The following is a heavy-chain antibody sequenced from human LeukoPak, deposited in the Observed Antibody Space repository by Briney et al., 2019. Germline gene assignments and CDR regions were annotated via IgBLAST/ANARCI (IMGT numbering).Heavy chain of an antibody. CDR1: GYMFTAYY. Sequence: ASVKVSCKASGYMFTAYYMHWVRQAPGQGLEWMAWISLNSGATNYAQRFQGRVTMTRDTSISTAYMEVTWLTSDDTAVYYCVTSSGYSSSWGAFDIWSQGTMVTVSS. CDR2: ISLNSGAT. D-gene: IGHD6-13*01. J-gene: IGHJ3*02. V-gene: IGHV1-2*02. CDR3: VTSSGYSSSWGAFDI.